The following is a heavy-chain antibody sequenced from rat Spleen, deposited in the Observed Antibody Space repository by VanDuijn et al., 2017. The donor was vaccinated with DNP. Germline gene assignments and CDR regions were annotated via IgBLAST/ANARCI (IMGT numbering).Heavy chain of an antibody. D-gene: IGHD1-1*01. J-gene: IGHJ3*01. CDR2: VSSGGNT. Sequence: QVQLKESGPGLVQPSQTLSLTCTVSGFSLTNYAVGWVRQPPGKGLEWIAAVSSGGNTYYNSGLKSRLSISRDTSKSQVFLKMNSLQTEDTAIYFCTRVYYSGEGFAYWGQGTLVTVSS. V-gene: IGHV2S12*01. CDR1: GFSLTNYA. CDR3: TRVYYSGEGFAY.